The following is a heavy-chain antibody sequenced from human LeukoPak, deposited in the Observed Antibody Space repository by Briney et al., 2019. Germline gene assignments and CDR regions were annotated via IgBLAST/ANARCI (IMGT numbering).Heavy chain of an antibody. Sequence: ASVKVSCKVSGDTLIELAIHWVRQAPGKGLEWMGGLDPEDGATMYAQKFEGRVTMARDTSISTAYVELSRLTSDDTAVYYCSRGIIGGHDFDYWGQGTLVTVSS. CDR3: SRGIIGGHDFDY. V-gene: IGHV1-24*01. CDR1: GDTLIELA. CDR2: LDPEDGAT. J-gene: IGHJ4*02. D-gene: IGHD3-10*01.